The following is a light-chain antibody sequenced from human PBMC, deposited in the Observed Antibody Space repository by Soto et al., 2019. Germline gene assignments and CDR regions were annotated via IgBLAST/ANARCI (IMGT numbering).Light chain of an antibody. J-gene: IGKJ1*01. CDR1: QSVSRS. V-gene: IGKV1-39*01. CDR2: AAS. CDR3: QQYHSYWT. Sequence: QLTQSPSSLSASIGDRVIITCRASQSVSRSLNWYQQKAGQAPKLLIYAASTLHSGVPSRFSGSGSGTEFTLTISSLQTDDFSTYYCQQYHSYWTFGQGTKVDIK.